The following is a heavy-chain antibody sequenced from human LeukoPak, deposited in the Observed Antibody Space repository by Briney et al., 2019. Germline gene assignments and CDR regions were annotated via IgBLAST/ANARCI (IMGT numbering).Heavy chain of an antibody. CDR3: AKDRQQLALDY. V-gene: IGHV3-30*18. D-gene: IGHD6-13*01. Sequence: GGSLRLSCAASGFTFSNYGMHWVRQAAGKGLEWVAVILNDGSDEYYAESVKGRFTISRDNSKNTLYLQMISLRAEDTAVYYCAKDRQQLALDYWGQGTLVTVSS. J-gene: IGHJ4*02. CDR2: ILNDGSDE. CDR1: GFTFSNYG.